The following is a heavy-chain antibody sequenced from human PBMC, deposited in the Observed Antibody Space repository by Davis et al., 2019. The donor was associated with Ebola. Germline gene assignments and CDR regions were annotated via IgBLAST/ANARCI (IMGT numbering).Heavy chain of an antibody. Sequence: GESLKISCAASGFTFSTYNMSWVRQAPGKGLEWVAFIRYDGSNKYYADSVKGRFTISRDNSKNTLYLQMNSVRAEDTPVYYCAKHVDTAMWSWFDPWGQGTLVTVSS. CDR1: GFTFSTYN. V-gene: IGHV3-30*02. CDR3: AKHVDTAMWSWFDP. D-gene: IGHD5-18*01. J-gene: IGHJ5*02. CDR2: IRYDGSNK.